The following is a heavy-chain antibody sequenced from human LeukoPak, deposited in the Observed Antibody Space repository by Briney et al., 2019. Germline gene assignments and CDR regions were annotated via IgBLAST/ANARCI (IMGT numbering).Heavy chain of an antibody. CDR2: MSSSGSVS. CDR3: VRGRTSGYDSGGDY. Sequence: GGSLRLSCEASGFSFSSYEMNWVRQAPGKGLEWVSYMSSSGSVSLYADAVRGRFNISRDNAKNSLYLQMNSLRADDTGIYYCVRGRTSGYDSGGDYWGQGTLVTVSS. J-gene: IGHJ4*02. CDR1: GFSFSSYE. D-gene: IGHD5-12*01. V-gene: IGHV3-48*03.